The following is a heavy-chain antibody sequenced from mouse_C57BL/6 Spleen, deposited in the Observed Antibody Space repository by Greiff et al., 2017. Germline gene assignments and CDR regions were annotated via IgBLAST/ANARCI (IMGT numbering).Heavy chain of an antibody. J-gene: IGHJ4*01. CDR3: VRSYGYDGDYYAMDY. CDR2: IYPGDGDT. D-gene: IGHD2-2*01. V-gene: IGHV1-82*01. Sequence: VKVVESGPELVKPGASVKISCKASGYAFSSSWMNWVKQRPGKGLEWIGRIYPGDGDTNSNGKFKGKATLTADKSSSTAYMQLSSLTSEDSAVYFCVRSYGYDGDYYAMDYWGQGTSVTVSS. CDR1: GYAFSSSW.